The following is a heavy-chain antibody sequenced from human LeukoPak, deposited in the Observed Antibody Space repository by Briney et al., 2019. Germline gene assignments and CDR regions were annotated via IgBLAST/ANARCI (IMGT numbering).Heavy chain of an antibody. CDR1: GGSFSGYY. CDR3: ARIAAYYYDSSGYRPPYYMDV. D-gene: IGHD3-22*01. V-gene: IGHV4-34*01. J-gene: IGHJ6*03. Sequence: SETLSLTCAVYGGSFSGYYWSWIRQPPGKGLEWIGEINHSGSTNYNPSLKSRVTISVDTSKNQFSLKLSSVTAADTAVYYCARIAAYYYDSSGYRPPYYMDVWGKGTTVTVS. CDR2: INHSGST.